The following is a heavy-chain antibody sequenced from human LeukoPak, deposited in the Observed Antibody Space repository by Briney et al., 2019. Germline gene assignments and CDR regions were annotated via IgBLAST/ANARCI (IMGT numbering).Heavy chain of an antibody. D-gene: IGHD3-3*01. CDR2: IYYSGST. J-gene: IGHJ5*02. V-gene: IGHV4-39*01. CDR1: GGSISSSNYY. Sequence: SETLSLTCTVSGGSISSSNYYWGWIRQPPGKGLEWIGSIYYSGSTYYNPSLMSRVTISVDTSKNHFSLKLSSVTAADTAVYYCAVQRITILGSVNWFDPWGQGTLVTVSS. CDR3: AVQRITILGSVNWFDP.